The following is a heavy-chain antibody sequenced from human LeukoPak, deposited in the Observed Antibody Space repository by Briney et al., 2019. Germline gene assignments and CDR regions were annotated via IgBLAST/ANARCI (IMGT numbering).Heavy chain of an antibody. V-gene: IGHV1-18*01. Sequence: ASVKVSCKASGYTFTSYDINWVRQAPGQGLEWMGWISAYNGATNHAHEFQGRVTMTTDTPTTTAYMELRSLRSDDTAVYYCARQQLEWATIRNVGYYQYYYMDVWGQGTTVTVSS. D-gene: IGHD1-1*01. CDR3: ARQQLEWATIRNVGYYQYYYMDV. CDR1: GYTFTSYD. CDR2: ISAYNGAT. J-gene: IGHJ6*03.